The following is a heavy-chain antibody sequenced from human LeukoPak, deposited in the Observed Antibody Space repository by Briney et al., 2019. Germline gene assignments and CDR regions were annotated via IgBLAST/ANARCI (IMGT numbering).Heavy chain of an antibody. J-gene: IGHJ5*02. CDR3: ARRGIAAAGTNWFDP. CDR1: GYSFTSYW. V-gene: IGHV5-51*03. D-gene: IGHD6-13*01. CDR2: IYPGDSDT. Sequence: PGESLKISCKGSGYSFTSYWIGWVRQMPGKGLEWMGIIYPGDSDTRYSPSFQGQVTISADKSISTAYLQWSSLKASDTAMYYCARRGIAAAGTNWFDPWGQGTLVTVCS.